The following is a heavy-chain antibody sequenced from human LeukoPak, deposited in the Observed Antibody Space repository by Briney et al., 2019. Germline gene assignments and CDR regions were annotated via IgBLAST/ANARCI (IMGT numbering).Heavy chain of an antibody. V-gene: IGHV4-39*01. CDR1: GGSISSSSYY. D-gene: IGHD1-26*01. Sequence: PSETLSLTCAVSGGSISSSSYYWGWIRQPPGKGLEWIGNFYYSGSTYSNPSLKSRVTISVDTSKNQFSLKLTSVTAADTAVYYCARPAVGAASWFDPWGQGTLVTVSS. CDR3: ARPAVGAASWFDP. J-gene: IGHJ5*02. CDR2: FYYSGST.